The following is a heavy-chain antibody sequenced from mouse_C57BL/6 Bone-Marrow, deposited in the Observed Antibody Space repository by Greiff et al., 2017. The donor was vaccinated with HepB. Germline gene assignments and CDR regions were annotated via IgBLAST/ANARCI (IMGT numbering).Heavy chain of an antibody. CDR3: ARGTTVVATYYFDY. D-gene: IGHD1-1*01. Sequence: VQLKESGPGLVKPSQSLSLTCSVTGYSITSGYYWNWIRQFPGNKLEWMGYISYDGSNNYNPSLKNRISITRDTSKNQFFLKLNSVTTEDTATYYCARGTTVVATYYFDYWGQGTTLTVSS. CDR2: ISYDGSN. J-gene: IGHJ2*01. V-gene: IGHV3-6*01. CDR1: GYSITSGYY.